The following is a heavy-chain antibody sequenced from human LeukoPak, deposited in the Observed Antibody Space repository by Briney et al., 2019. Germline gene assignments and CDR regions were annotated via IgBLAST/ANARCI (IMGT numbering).Heavy chain of an antibody. CDR3: ARSSYSSSSSV. J-gene: IGHJ3*01. Sequence: GGSLRLSCSASGFTFSYYSMNWVRQAPGKGLEWVASISSRSSYIYYEDSLKGRFTISRDNAKNSLYLQINSLRAEDTAVYYCARSSYSSSSSVWGQGTMVTVSS. CDR2: ISSRSSYI. D-gene: IGHD6-6*01. CDR1: GFTFSYYS. V-gene: IGHV3-21*04.